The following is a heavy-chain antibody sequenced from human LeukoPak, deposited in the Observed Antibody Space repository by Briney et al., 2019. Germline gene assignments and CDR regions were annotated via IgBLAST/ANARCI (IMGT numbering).Heavy chain of an antibody. V-gene: IGHV4-59*01. D-gene: IGHD5-18*01. CDR3: ARVVTVGWFDP. CDR2: IYYSGST. CDR1: GGSISSYY. J-gene: IGHJ5*02. Sequence: SETLSLTCTVSGGSISSYYWSWIRQPPGEGLEWIVYIYYSGSTNYNPCLKSRVTISVDTSKNQFSLKLSSVTAADTAVYYCARVVTVGWFDPWGQGTLVTVSS.